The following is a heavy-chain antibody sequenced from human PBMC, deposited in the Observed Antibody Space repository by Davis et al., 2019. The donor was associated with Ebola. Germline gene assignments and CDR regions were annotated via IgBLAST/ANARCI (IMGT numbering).Heavy chain of an antibody. Sequence: PGGSLRFSCAASGFTFSSYAMSWVRQAPGKGLEWVSGVSDSGGSTHYADSVKGRFTISRDNSKNTVHLQMNSLRADDTAVYYCAKGGGTSSSDFRRTWGQGTLVTVSS. CDR2: VSDSGGST. V-gene: IGHV3-23*01. CDR1: GFTFSSYA. D-gene: IGHD6-6*01. CDR3: AKGGGTSSSDFRRT. J-gene: IGHJ5*02.